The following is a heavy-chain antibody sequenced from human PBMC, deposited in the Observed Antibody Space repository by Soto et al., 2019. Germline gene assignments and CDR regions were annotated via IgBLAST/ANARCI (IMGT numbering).Heavy chain of an antibody. J-gene: IGHJ4*02. CDR1: GFTFSSYG. CDR3: AKDEFLSMTG. D-gene: IGHD3-22*01. V-gene: IGHV3-30*18. Sequence: QVQLVESGGGVVQPGRSLRLSCAASGFTFSSYGMHWVRQAPGKGLEWVAVISYDGSNKYYADSVKGRFTISRDNSKNTLHLQMNSLRAEDTAVYYCAKDEFLSMTGWGQGTLVTVSS. CDR2: ISYDGSNK.